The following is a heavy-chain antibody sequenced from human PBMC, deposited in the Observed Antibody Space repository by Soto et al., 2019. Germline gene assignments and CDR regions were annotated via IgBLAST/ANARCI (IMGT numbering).Heavy chain of an antibody. V-gene: IGHV3-23*01. CDR2: ISADGERT. J-gene: IGHJ3*01. Sequence: EVQLLESGGGLVQPGGSLRLSCAASGFTFSNYAMNWVLQTPLKGLEFVSGISADGERTYYADSMKGRFTVSIDNSKNALHLQMNSLRADDTAVYYCVKPREVGSVNDAFDLWGQGTMVTASS. CDR3: VKPREVGSVNDAFDL. D-gene: IGHD1-26*01. CDR1: GFTFSNYA.